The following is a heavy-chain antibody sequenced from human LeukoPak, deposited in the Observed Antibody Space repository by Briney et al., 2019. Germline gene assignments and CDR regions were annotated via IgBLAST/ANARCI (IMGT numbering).Heavy chain of an antibody. CDR1: GFVFSSYA. J-gene: IGHJ4*02. Sequence: PGGSLRLSCAASGFVFSSYAMSWVRQAPEKGLEWVSTLSDSGGKTYYADSVKGRFTISRDNSKNTLYLQMNSLRAEDTAVYYCAKVGLRLGGDYWGQGTLVTVSS. V-gene: IGHV3-23*01. D-gene: IGHD4-17*01. CDR2: LSDSGGKT. CDR3: AKVGLRLGGDY.